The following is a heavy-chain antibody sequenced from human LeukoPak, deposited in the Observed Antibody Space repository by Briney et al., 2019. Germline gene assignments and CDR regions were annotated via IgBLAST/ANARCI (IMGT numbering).Heavy chain of an antibody. CDR2: INPSGGST. CDR3: ARDIDGGMYSSGSFDP. Sequence: ASVKVSCKASGYTFTSYYMHWLRQAPGQGLEWMGIINPSGGSTSYAQKFQGRVTMTRDTSTSTVYMELSSLRSEDTAVYYCARDIDGGMYSSGSFDPWGQGTLVTVSS. J-gene: IGHJ5*02. CDR1: GYTFTSYY. D-gene: IGHD6-19*01. V-gene: IGHV1-46*01.